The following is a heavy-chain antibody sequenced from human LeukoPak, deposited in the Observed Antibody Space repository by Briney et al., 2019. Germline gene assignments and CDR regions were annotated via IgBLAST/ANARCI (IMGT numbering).Heavy chain of an antibody. Sequence: SETLSLTCTGSGGSISSGDNYWSWIRQPPGKGLEWIWHIYYSGSTYYNPSLKSRVTISLDTSKNQLSLKVTSVTAADTAMYYCARTRGSIQGYSGYDFDYWGQGTLVTVSS. CDR1: GGSISSGDNY. J-gene: IGHJ4*02. V-gene: IGHV4-30-4*01. CDR3: ARTRGSIQGYSGYDFDY. D-gene: IGHD5-12*01. CDR2: IYYSGST.